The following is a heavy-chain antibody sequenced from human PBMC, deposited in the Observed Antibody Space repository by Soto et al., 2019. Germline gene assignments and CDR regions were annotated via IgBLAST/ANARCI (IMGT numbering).Heavy chain of an antibody. D-gene: IGHD3-16*01. J-gene: IGHJ5*02. CDR2: IYWDDDK. V-gene: IGHV2-5*02. CDR3: AHIPNYEQYDRFGP. Sequence: QIPLKESGPTLVKPTQTLTLTCTFSGFSLTTRGVGVGWIRQPPGKALDCLALIYWDDDKRYSPSLQSTLSITKDTSKDQVVLTMANVDPVDTATYYCAHIPNYEQYDRFGPWGQGTLVSVSS. CDR1: GFSLTTRGVG.